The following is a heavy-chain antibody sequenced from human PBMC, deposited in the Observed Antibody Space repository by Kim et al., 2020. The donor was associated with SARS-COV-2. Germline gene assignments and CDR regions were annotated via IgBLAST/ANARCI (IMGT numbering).Heavy chain of an antibody. V-gene: IGHV3-23*01. J-gene: IGHJ4*02. CDR1: GFTFSDNS. Sequence: WWSLRLSCAASGFTFSDNSMSWVRRAPGKGLEWVSGISGSIPGTKYADSVRGRFTISRDNSKNTLYLQMDSLRVEDTAVYYCAQDLLYVSGRGYFASWGQGVLVTVSS. CDR2: ISGSIPGT. D-gene: IGHD2-15*01. CDR3: AQDLLYVSGRGYFAS.